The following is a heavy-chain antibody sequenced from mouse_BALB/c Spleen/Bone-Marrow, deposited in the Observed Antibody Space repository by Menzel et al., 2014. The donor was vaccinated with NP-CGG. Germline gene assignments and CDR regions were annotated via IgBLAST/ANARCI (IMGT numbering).Heavy chain of an antibody. CDR3: ARDSFLITRALDY. CDR1: GFSLTGYG. J-gene: IGHJ4*01. CDR2: IWGDGST. Sequence: VKLVESGPGLVAPSQSLSITCTVSGFSLTGYGVSWVRQPPGKGLEWLGMIWGDGSTDYNSALKFRLSISKDNSKSQVFLKMNSLQTDDTARYYCARDSFLITRALDYWGQGTSVTVSS. D-gene: IGHD2-4*01. V-gene: IGHV2-6-7*01.